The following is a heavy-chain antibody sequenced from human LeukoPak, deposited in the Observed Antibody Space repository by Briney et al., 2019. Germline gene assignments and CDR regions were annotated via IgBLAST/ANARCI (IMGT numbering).Heavy chain of an antibody. CDR3: ARDRGPCSGGSCYDDGLVQH. V-gene: IGHV3-21*01. CDR1: GFTFSSYS. CDR2: ISSSSSYI. J-gene: IGHJ1*01. D-gene: IGHD2-15*01. Sequence: PGGPLRLSCAASGFTFSSYSMNWVRQAPGKGLEWVSSISSSSSYIYYADSVKGRFTISRDNAKNSLYLQMNSLRAEDTAVYYCARDRGPCSGGSCYDDGLVQHWGQGTLVTVSS.